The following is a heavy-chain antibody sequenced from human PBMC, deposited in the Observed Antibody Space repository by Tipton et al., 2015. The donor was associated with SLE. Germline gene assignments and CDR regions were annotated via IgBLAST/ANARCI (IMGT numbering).Heavy chain of an antibody. CDR3: ARDRGRDYDTLTGYRRH. V-gene: IGHV3-23*01. D-gene: IGHD3-9*01. Sequence: SLRLSCAASGFAFSSYSMYWVRQAPGKGLEWVSTLTGGGDTVYPVSVRGRFTVSGDTPKNTVYLQLSSLRVEDTAVYYCARDRGRDYDTLTGYRRHWGQGTLVAASS. J-gene: IGHJ4*02. CDR2: LTGGGDT. CDR1: GFAFSSYS.